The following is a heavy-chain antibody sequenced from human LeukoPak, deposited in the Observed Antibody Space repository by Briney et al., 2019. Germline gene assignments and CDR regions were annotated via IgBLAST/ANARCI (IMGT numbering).Heavy chain of an antibody. Sequence: SETLSLTCTVSGGSISSYYWSWIRQPPGKGLERIGYIYYSGSTNYNPSLKSRVTISVDTSKNQFSLKLSSVTAADTAVYYCARDLRGYSYGSDYYYGMDVWGQGTTVTVSS. J-gene: IGHJ6*02. CDR1: GGSISSYY. CDR2: IYYSGST. CDR3: ARDLRGYSYGSDYYYGMDV. V-gene: IGHV4-59*01. D-gene: IGHD5-18*01.